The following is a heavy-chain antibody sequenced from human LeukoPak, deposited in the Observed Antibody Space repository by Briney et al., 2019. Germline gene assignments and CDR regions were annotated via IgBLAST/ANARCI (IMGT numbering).Heavy chain of an antibody. V-gene: IGHV5-51*01. CDR1: GHNFSGYW. J-gene: IGHJ5*01. D-gene: IGHD3-10*01. CDR2: IYPGDSDT. Sequence: GESLKISCKGSGHNFSGYWIGWVRQMPGKGLEWMGIIYPGDSDTAYSPSFQGQVTISVDKSITTAYLQWSSLKASDTAMYYCTRRGNYGYPRPPDSWGQGTLVTVS. CDR3: TRRGNYGYPRPPDS.